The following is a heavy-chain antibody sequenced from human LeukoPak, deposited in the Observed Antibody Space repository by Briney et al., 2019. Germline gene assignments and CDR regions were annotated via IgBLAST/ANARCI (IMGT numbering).Heavy chain of an antibody. CDR2: IYPSDSET. J-gene: IGHJ4*02. V-gene: IGHV5-51*01. D-gene: IGHD3-10*01. CDR3: ARWKCYGSGKTDFIDS. CDR1: GYIINNSW. Sequence: GVSLKFSCNGSGYIINNSWIGGVRQTRETRVGWMGNIYPSDSETKSKTSLQGQVTISVDKTIRTAYLRLSSLKASEAAIYYFARWKCYGSGKTDFIDSGGQGTLVTVSS.